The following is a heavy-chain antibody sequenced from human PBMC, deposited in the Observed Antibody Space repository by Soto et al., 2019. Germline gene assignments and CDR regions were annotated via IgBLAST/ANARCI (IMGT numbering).Heavy chain of an antibody. J-gene: IGHJ6*02. CDR1: GYTFTSYG. Sequence: QVQLVQSGAEVKNPGASVKVSCKASGYTFTSYGISWVRQAPGQGLEWMGWISAYNGNTNYAQKLQGRVTMTTDTSTSTAYLELRSLRSDDTAVYYCARETAMVNYYYYGMDVWGQGTTVTVSS. CDR3: ARETAMVNYYYYGMDV. CDR2: ISAYNGNT. V-gene: IGHV1-18*01. D-gene: IGHD5-18*01.